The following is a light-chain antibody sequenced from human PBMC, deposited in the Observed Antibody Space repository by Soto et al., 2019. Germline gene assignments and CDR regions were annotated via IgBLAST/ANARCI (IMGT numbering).Light chain of an antibody. Sequence: EIVMTQSPAMLSVSPGESATLSCRASQNVNNRLAWYQQKAGQPPRLLIYRASTRATGIPARFSGSGSGTEFTLTISSLQSEDFAVYYCQHFNSWPLLFGQGTKVEIK. CDR2: RAS. CDR3: QHFNSWPLL. CDR1: QNVNNR. J-gene: IGKJ1*01. V-gene: IGKV3-15*01.